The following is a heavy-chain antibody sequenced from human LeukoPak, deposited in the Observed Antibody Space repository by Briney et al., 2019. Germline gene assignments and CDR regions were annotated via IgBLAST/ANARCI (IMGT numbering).Heavy chain of an antibody. Sequence: PSETLSLTCTVSGGSISSSSYYWGWIRQPPGKGLEWIGSIYYSGSTYYNPSLKSRVTISVDTSKNQFSLKLSSVTAADTAVYYCARISMPNSRTFDYWGQGTLVTVSS. D-gene: IGHD2/OR15-2a*01. CDR2: IYYSGST. CDR1: GGSISSSSYY. CDR3: ARISMPNSRTFDY. V-gene: IGHV4-39*07. J-gene: IGHJ4*02.